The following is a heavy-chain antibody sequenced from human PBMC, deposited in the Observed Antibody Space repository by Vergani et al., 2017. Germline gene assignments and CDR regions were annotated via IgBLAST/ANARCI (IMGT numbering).Heavy chain of an antibody. V-gene: IGHV5-10-1*01. Sequence: EVQLVQSGAEVKTPGDSLRISCKGSGYSFTSYWISWVRQMPGKGLEWMGRIDPSDSYTNYSPSFQGHVTISADKSISTAYLQWSSLKASDTAMYYCARQIAAAGTSDYWGQGTLVTVSS. CDR2: IDPSDSYT. D-gene: IGHD6-13*01. CDR1: GYSFTSYW. CDR3: ARQIAAAGTSDY. J-gene: IGHJ4*02.